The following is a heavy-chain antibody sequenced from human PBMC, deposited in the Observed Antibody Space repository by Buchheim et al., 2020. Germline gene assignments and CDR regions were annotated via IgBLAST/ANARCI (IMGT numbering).Heavy chain of an antibody. CDR2: IYYSGST. Sequence: QVQLQESGPGLVKPSQTLSLTCTVSGGSISSGDYYWSWIRQPPGKGLEWIGYIYYSGSTYYNPSLKSRVTISVDTSKKPFSLKLSSVTAADTAVYYCARDCITMIAGSSWFDPWGQGTL. D-gene: IGHD3-22*01. CDR3: ARDCITMIAGSSWFDP. J-gene: IGHJ5*02. CDR1: GGSISSGDYY. V-gene: IGHV4-30-4*01.